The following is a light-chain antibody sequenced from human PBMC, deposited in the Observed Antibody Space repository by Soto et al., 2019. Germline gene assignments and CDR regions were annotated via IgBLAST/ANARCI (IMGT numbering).Light chain of an antibody. CDR1: SSDVGTYKY. CDR2: DVS. V-gene: IGLV2-14*03. J-gene: IGLJ2*01. CDR3: SSYTSSSTLV. Sequence: QSALTQPASVSASPGQSITISCTETSSDVGTYKYVSWHQHHPGKAPKLMIYDVSNRPSGVSDRFSGSKSGNTASLIISGLQTEDEADYYCSSYTSSSTLVFGGGTKLTVL.